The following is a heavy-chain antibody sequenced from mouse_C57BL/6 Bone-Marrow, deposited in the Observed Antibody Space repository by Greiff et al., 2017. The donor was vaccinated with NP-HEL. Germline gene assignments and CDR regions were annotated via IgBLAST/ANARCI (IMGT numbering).Heavy chain of an antibody. D-gene: IGHD1-1*01. V-gene: IGHV1-82*01. Sequence: VQGVESGPELVKPGASVKISCKASGYAFSSSWMNWVKQRPGKGLEWIGRIYPGDGDTNYNGKFKGKATLTADKSSSTAYMQLSSLTSEDSAVYFCARRTTVVEYFDVWGTGTTVTVSS. CDR3: ARRTTVVEYFDV. CDR2: IYPGDGDT. CDR1: GYAFSSSW. J-gene: IGHJ1*03.